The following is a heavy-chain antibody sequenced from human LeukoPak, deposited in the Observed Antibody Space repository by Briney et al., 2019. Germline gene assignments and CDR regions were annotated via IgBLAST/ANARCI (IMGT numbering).Heavy chain of an antibody. CDR1: GFTFSSYA. D-gene: IGHD6-19*01. CDR3: AREGWSSGWAEYMDI. CDR2: ISSNGGST. V-gene: IGHV3-64*01. Sequence: GGSLRLSCAASGFTFSSYAMHWVRQAPGKGLEYVSAISSNGGSTYYANSVKGRFTISRDNSKNTLYLQMGSLRAEDMAVYYCAREGWSSGWAEYMDIWGKGTTVTVSS. J-gene: IGHJ6*03.